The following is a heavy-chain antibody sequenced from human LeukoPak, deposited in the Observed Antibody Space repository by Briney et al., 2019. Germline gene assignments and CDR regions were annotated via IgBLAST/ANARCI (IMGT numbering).Heavy chain of an antibody. CDR3: ARGVARITVFEGTLDYYYMDV. Sequence: ASVKVSCKASGYTFSTYDINWVRQATGQGLGWMGWMNPNSGNTRYAQKFQGRVSITRNNSISTAYMELSSLRSEDTAVYYCARGVARITVFEGTLDYYYMDVWGKGTTVTVSS. CDR2: MNPNSGNT. CDR1: GYTFSTYD. D-gene: IGHD3-3*01. J-gene: IGHJ6*03. V-gene: IGHV1-8*03.